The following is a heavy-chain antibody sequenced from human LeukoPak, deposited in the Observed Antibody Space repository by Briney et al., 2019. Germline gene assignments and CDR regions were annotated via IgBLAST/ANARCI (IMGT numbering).Heavy chain of an antibody. J-gene: IGHJ4*02. CDR3: AMSSGQPMLSDY. CDR1: EYSFPNYC. V-gene: IGHV5-51*01. D-gene: IGHD6-19*01. Sequence: GESLKISCKHSEYSFPNYCIGWVRQMPGKGLEWMGIIYPDDSDTRYSPSFQGQVTISADKSISTAYLQWSSLKASDTAMYYCAMSSGQPMLSDYWGQGTLVTVSS. CDR2: IYPDDSDT.